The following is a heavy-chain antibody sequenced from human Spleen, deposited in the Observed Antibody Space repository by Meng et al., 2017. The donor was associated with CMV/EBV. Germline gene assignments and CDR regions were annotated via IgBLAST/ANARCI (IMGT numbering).Heavy chain of an antibody. J-gene: IGHJ3*02. CDR3: ARGVGVWFGELFSAFDI. V-gene: IGHV3-30-3*01. Sequence: LSLTCAASGFTFSSYAMHWVRQAPGKGLEWVAVISYDGSNKYYADSVKGRFTISRDNSKNTLYLQMNSLRAEDTAVYYCARGVGVWFGELFSAFDIWGQGTMVTVSS. D-gene: IGHD3-10*01. CDR2: ISYDGSNK. CDR1: GFTFSSYA.